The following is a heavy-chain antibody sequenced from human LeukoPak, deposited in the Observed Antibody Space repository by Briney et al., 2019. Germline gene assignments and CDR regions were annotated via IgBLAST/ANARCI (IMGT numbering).Heavy chain of an antibody. J-gene: IGHJ4*02. CDR1: GFTFSSYE. CDR3: AREQSISSGWYDFDY. Sequence: TGGSLRLSCAASGFTFSSYEMNWVRQAPGKGLEWVSYISSSGSTIYHADSVKGRFTISRDNAKNSLYLQMNSLRAEDTAVYYCAREQSISSGWYDFDYWGQGTLVTVSS. V-gene: IGHV3-48*03. CDR2: ISSSGSTI. D-gene: IGHD6-19*01.